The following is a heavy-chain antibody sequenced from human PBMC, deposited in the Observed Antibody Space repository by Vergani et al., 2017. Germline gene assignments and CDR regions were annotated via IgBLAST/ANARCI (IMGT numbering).Heavy chain of an antibody. D-gene: IGHD2-2*02. J-gene: IGHJ6*03. Sequence: QVQLVQSGAEVKKPGASVKVSCKASGYTFTGYYMHWVRQAPGQGLEWMGWINPNSGGTNYAQKFQGRVTMTRDTSISTAYMELGRLRSDDTAVYYCAIPGQGYCSSTSCYTPYYYYYMDVWGKGTTVTVSS. CDR3: AIPGQGYCSSTSCYTPYYYYYMDV. CDR2: INPNSGGT. CDR1: GYTFTGYY. V-gene: IGHV1-2*02.